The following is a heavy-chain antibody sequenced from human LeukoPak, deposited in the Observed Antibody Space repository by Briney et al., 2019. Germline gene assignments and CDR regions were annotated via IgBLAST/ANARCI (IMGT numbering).Heavy chain of an antibody. CDR2: IRSSGSTI. CDR3: ARYRCNPYYYGMDV. Sequence: PGGSLRLSCAASGFTFSDYYLSWIRQAPGKGLEWVSYIRSSGSTIYYADSVKGRFTSSRDNAKNSLYPQMNSLRAEDTAVYYGARYRCNPYYYGMDVWGQGTTVTVSS. V-gene: IGHV3-11*01. J-gene: IGHJ6*02. D-gene: IGHD1-14*01. CDR1: GFTFSDYY.